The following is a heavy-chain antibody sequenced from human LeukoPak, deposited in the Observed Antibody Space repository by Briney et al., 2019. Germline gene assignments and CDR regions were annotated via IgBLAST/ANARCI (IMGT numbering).Heavy chain of an antibody. CDR1: GFTYTKFG. J-gene: IGHJ4*02. CDR2: ISTGSEVS. V-gene: IGHV3-23*01. CDR3: AKGQSSTATRSFDS. Sequence: PGGSLRLSCAASGFTYTKFGMRWVRQAPGKGLEWVSVISTGSEVSYYADSVKGRFTIFRDNSRNTLYLQMTGLRAEDTAIYYCAKGQSSTATRSFDSWGQGTLVTVSP. D-gene: IGHD2-2*01.